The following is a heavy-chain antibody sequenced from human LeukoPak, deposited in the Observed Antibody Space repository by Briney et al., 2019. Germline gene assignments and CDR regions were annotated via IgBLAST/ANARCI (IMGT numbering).Heavy chain of an antibody. Sequence: PGGSLRLSCAASGFTFSSYEMNWVRQAPGKGLEWVSYISSSGGTIYYADSVKGRFTISRDNAKNSLFLQMNSPRAEDTAAYYCARGPFPYYYDSSGYRKRAFDIWGQGTMVTVSS. CDR1: GFTFSSYE. D-gene: IGHD3-22*01. J-gene: IGHJ3*02. CDR2: ISSSGGTI. CDR3: ARGPFPYYYDSSGYRKRAFDI. V-gene: IGHV3-48*03.